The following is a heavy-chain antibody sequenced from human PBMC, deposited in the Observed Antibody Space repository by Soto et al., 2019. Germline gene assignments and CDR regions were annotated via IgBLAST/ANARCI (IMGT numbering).Heavy chain of an antibody. D-gene: IGHD3-10*01. V-gene: IGHV3-9*01. CDR1: GFTFDDYA. CDR3: AKSIYYGSGKYSYYYMDV. J-gene: IGHJ6*03. CDR2: INWSSGRI. Sequence: VRLVESGGGLVQPGRSLRLSCAASGFTFDDYAMHWVRQAPGKGLEWVAGINWSSGRIGYGDSVKGRFTISRDNAKKSLYLQLNSLRDEDTALYYCAKSIYYGSGKYSYYYMDVWGNGTTVTVSS.